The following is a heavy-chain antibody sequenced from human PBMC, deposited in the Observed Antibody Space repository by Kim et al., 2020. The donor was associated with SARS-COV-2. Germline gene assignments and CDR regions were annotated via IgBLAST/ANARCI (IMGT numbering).Heavy chain of an antibody. CDR2: INHSGST. CDR1: GGSFSGYY. D-gene: IGHD2-15*01. CDR3: ARGIFKGYCSGGSCYPHWFGP. J-gene: IGHJ5*02. Sequence: SETLSLTCAVYGGSFSGYYWSWIRQPPGKGLEWIGEINHSGSTNYNPSLKSRVTISVDTSKNQFSLKLSSVTAADTAVYYCARGIFKGYCSGGSCYPHWFGPWGQGTLVTVSS. V-gene: IGHV4-34*01.